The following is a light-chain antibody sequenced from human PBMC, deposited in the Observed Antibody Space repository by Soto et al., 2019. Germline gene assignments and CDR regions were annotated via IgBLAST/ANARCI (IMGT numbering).Light chain of an antibody. CDR3: QQYGRSPRT. CDR1: ERIYSAY. CDR2: GTS. V-gene: IGKV3-20*01. Sequence: EVVLTQSPGTLSLSRGERATLSCRASERIYSAYLGWYQQKPGQAPRLLIYGTSSRATGIPDRFSGSGSGTDFTLTISRLESEDFAVYYCQQYGRSPRTLGQGTKVDIK. J-gene: IGKJ1*01.